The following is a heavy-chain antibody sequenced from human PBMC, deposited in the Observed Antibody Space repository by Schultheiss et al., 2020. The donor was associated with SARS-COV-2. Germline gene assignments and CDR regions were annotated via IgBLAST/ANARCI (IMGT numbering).Heavy chain of an antibody. CDR2: ISSSSSYI. CDR3: AKDRRGIVGATGYYGMDV. J-gene: IGHJ6*02. CDR1: GFTFSSYS. V-gene: IGHV3-21*04. Sequence: GESLKISCAASGFTFSSYSMNWVRQAPGKGLEWVSSISSSSSYIYYADSVKGRFTISRDNAKNSLYLQMNSLRAEDTALYYCAKDRRGIVGATGYYGMDVWGQGTTVTVSS. D-gene: IGHD1-26*01.